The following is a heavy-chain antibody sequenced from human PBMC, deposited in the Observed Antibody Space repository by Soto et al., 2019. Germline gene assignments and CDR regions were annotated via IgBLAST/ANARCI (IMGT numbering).Heavy chain of an antibody. CDR1: GGSLSSSSYY. J-gene: IGHJ3*02. V-gene: IGHV4-39*01. D-gene: IGHD3-22*01. CDR2: IYYSGST. CDR3: ARLNRRDSSGYYYGFNAFDI. Sequence: SETLSLTCTVSGGSLSSSSYYWGWIRQPPGKGLEWIGSIYYSGSTYYNPSLKSRVTISVDTSKNQFSLKLSSVTAADTAVYYCARLNRRDSSGYYYGFNAFDIWGQGTMVTVSS.